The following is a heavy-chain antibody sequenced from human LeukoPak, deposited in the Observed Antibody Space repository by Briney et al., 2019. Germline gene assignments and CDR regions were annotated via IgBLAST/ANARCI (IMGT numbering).Heavy chain of an antibody. Sequence: TGGSLRLSCAASGFTSSSYWMSWVRQASGKGLEWVANIKQDGSEKYYVDSVKGRFTISRDNAKNSLYLQMNSLRAEDTAVYYCARDRGSSGWYEFDYWGQGTLVTVSS. CDR3: ARDRGSSGWYEFDY. J-gene: IGHJ4*02. CDR2: IKQDGSEK. D-gene: IGHD6-19*01. CDR1: GFTSSSYW. V-gene: IGHV3-7*01.